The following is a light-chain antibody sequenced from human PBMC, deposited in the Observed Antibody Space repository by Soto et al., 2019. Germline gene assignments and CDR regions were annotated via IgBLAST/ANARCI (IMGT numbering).Light chain of an antibody. V-gene: IGKV3-15*01. CDR1: QTVSSN. Sequence: ERVMTQSPATLSASPGESVTLSCRASQTVSSNLAWYQHKPGQAPRLLIYPTSTRAPGVSARFSRSGSGSGTEFTLTSSSLQSEDFAVYYCQQYNNWPQFSFGPGTKVEIK. J-gene: IGKJ3*01. CDR2: PTS. CDR3: QQYNNWPQFS.